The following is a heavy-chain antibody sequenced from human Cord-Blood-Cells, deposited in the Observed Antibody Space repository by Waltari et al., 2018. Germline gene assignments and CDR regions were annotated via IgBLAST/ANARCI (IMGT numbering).Heavy chain of an antibody. CDR1: GVTFSSSA. D-gene: IGHD5-12*01. V-gene: IGHV1-69*01. CDR2: IIPIFGTA. J-gene: IGHJ5*02. CDR3: ARVADGYNYSYNWFDP. Sequence: QVQLVQSGAEVKKPGSSVKVSCKASGVTFSSSAISWVRQAPGQGLEWLGGIIPIFGTANYAQKFQGRVTITADESTSTAYMEPSSLRSEDTAVYYCARVADGYNYSYNWFDPWGQGTLVTVSS.